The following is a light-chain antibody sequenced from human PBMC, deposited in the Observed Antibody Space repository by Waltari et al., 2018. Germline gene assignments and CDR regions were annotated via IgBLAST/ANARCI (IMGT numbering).Light chain of an antibody. Sequence: QSVLTQPPSASGTPGQRVTISCSGSYSNIGSNVVNWYQQLPGKAPKLLIYRNDRRPSGVPVRFSGSKSGSSASLAIDGLHSEDEADYYCASWDDSLNGHWVFGGGTKVTVL. CDR3: ASWDDSLNGHWV. CDR2: RND. J-gene: IGLJ3*02. V-gene: IGLV1-44*01. CDR1: YSNIGSNV.